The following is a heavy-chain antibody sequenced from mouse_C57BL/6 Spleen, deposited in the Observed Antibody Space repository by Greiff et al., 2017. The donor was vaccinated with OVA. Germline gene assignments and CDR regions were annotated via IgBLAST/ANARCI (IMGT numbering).Heavy chain of an antibody. D-gene: IGHD1-1*01. CDR2: IDPETGGT. V-gene: IGHV1-15*01. Sequence: QVQLQQSGAELVRPGASVTLSCKASGYTFTDYEMHWVKQTPVHGLEWIGAIDPETGGTAYNQKFKGKAILTADKSSSTAYMELRSLTSEDSAVYYCTRSATTVVATRYFDVWGTGTTVTVSS. J-gene: IGHJ1*03. CDR1: GYTFTDYE. CDR3: TRSATTVVATRYFDV.